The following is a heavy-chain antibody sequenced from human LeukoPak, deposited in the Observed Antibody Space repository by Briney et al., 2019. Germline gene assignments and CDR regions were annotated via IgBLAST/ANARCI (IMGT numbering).Heavy chain of an antibody. CDR1: GFTFSSYA. Sequence: GGSLRLSCAASGFTFSSYAMHWVRQAPGKGLEWVAVISYDGSNKYYAVSVKGRFTISRDNSKNTLYLQMNSLRAEDTAVYYCARGVRTYFEYYYGMDVWGQGTTVTVSS. CDR2: ISYDGSNK. CDR3: ARGVRTYFEYYYGMDV. D-gene: IGHD3-9*01. J-gene: IGHJ6*02. V-gene: IGHV3-30-3*01.